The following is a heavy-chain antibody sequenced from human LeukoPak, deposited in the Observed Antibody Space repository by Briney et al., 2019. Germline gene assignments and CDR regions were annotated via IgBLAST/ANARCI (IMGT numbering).Heavy chain of an antibody. CDR1: GGTFISYA. Sequence: GTSVKVSCKASGGTFISYAISWVRQAPGQGLEWMGRIIPILGIANYAQKFQGRVTITADKSTSTAYMELSSLRSEDTAVYYCARVFVGDYSSSWYGVKSYYFDYWGQGTLVTVSS. CDR2: IIPILGIA. CDR3: ARVFVGDYSSSWYGVKSYYFDY. D-gene: IGHD6-13*01. J-gene: IGHJ4*02. V-gene: IGHV1-69*04.